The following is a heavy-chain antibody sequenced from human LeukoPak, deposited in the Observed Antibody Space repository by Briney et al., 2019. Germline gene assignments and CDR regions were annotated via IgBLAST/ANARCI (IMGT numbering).Heavy chain of an antibody. J-gene: IGHJ4*02. CDR2: IYTSGSA. Sequence: SETLSLTCTVSGGSISTYYWSWIRQPAGKGLEWIGRIYTSGSANYNPSLKSRVTMSVDTSKNQFSLKLSSVTAADTAVYYCARDKVAGTFGYWGQGTLVTVSS. V-gene: IGHV4-4*07. CDR3: ARDKVAGTFGY. CDR1: GGSISTYY. D-gene: IGHD6-19*01.